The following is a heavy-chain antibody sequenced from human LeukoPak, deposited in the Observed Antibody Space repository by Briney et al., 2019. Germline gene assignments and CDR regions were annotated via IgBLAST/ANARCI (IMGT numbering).Heavy chain of an antibody. D-gene: IGHD3-10*01. Sequence: GGSLRLSCAASGFTFSSYTMNWVRQAPGKGLEWVSSISSSSSAIYHAASVKGRFTISRDNAKNSLYLQVNSLRDEDTAVYYCAMLGLGSGSYYYYYGMDVWGQGTTVTVSS. CDR3: AMLGLGSGSYYYYYGMDV. CDR2: ISSSSSAI. J-gene: IGHJ6*02. CDR1: GFTFSSYT. V-gene: IGHV3-48*02.